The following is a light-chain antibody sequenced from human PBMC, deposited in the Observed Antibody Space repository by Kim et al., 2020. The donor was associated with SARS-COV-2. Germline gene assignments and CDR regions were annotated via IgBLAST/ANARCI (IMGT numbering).Light chain of an antibody. V-gene: IGKV1-33*01. CDR2: DAS. CDR1: QDISNY. CDR3: QQYDNSPLLT. Sequence: DIQMTQSPSSLSASVGDRVTITCQASQDISNYLNWYQQKPGKAPKLLIYDASNLETGVPSRFSGSGSGTDFTFTISSLQPEDIATYYCQQYDNSPLLTFGGGTKVDIK. J-gene: IGKJ4*02.